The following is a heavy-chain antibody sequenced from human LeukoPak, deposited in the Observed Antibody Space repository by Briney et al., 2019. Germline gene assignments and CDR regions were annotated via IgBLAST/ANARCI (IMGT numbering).Heavy chain of an antibody. D-gene: IGHD1-26*01. CDR1: GFTFSTYA. CDR2: ITSNGVNT. CDR3: VKVSSTVGATYFDY. J-gene: IGHJ4*02. Sequence: GGSLRLSCSASGFTFSTYAMHWVRQAPGKGLGYVSGITSNGVNTYHADSVKGRFTISRDNSKNTLYFQMSSLRADDTAVYYCVKVSSTVGATYFDYWGQGTLVTVSS. V-gene: IGHV3-64D*06.